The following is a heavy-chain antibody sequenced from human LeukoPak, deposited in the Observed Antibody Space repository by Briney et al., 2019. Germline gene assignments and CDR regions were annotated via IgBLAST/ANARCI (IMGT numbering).Heavy chain of an antibody. V-gene: IGHV1-69*13. CDR3: AKAGKLGKAFDY. J-gene: IGHJ4*02. CDR2: IIPIFGTA. Sequence: WASVKVSCKASGGTFSSYAISWVRQAPGQGLEWMGGIIPIFGTANYAQKFQGRVTITADESTSTAYMELSSLRSEDTAVYYCAKAGKLGKAFDYWGQGTLVTVSS. CDR1: GGTFSSYA. D-gene: IGHD3-10*01.